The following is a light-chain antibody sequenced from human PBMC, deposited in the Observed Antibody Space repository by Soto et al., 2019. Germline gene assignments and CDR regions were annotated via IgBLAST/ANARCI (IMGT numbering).Light chain of an antibody. CDR2: AAS. J-gene: IGKJ3*01. CDR3: QQLNSYPQT. V-gene: IGKV1-9*01. CDR1: QGISSY. Sequence: DIQLTQSPSFLSASVGDRVTITCRASQGISSYLAWYQQKPGKAPKLLIYAASTLQSGVPSRFSCSGSGTEFTLTISSXQPEDFATYYCQQLNSYPQTFGPGTKVDI.